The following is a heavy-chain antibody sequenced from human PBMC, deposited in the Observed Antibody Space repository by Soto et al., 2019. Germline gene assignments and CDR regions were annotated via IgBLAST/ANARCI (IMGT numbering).Heavy chain of an antibody. Sequence: VQLVESGGGLVQPGGSLRLSCAASGFTFSSYWMHWVRQAPGKGLVWVSRINNDGSSTSYADSVKGRFTISRDNAKNTLYLQMNSLRAEDTAVYYCARAIFGTNAFDIWGQGTMVTVSS. CDR1: GFTFSSYW. D-gene: IGHD3-3*01. J-gene: IGHJ3*02. V-gene: IGHV3-74*01. CDR2: INNDGSST. CDR3: ARAIFGTNAFDI.